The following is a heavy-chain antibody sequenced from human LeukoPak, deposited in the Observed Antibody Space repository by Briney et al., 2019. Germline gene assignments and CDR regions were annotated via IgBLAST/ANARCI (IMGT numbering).Heavy chain of an antibody. D-gene: IGHD2-2*01. J-gene: IGHJ4*02. V-gene: IGHV4-34*01. Sequence: SETLSLTCAVYGGSFSGYYWSWIRQPPGKGLEWIGEINHSGSTNYNPYLKSRVTISVDTSKSQFSQKLSSVTAADTAVYYCARSFSVVVPAAIRGYYFDYWGQGTLVTGSS. CDR2: INHSGST. CDR1: GGSFSGYY. CDR3: ARSFSVVVPAAIRGYYFDY.